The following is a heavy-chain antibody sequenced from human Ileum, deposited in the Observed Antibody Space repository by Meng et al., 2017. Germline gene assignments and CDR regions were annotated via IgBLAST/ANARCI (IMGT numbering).Heavy chain of an antibody. D-gene: IGHD3-10*01. J-gene: IGHJ4*02. Sequence: QVHHQQGGLGLLNPSEPLSLPCTVYGASFTGYSWTWIRQSPGKGLEWIGEVNHDGGTNYSPSLKSRVIISIDTSKNQFSLKLTAVTATDAAVYYCAREGSWFGADYWGQGTLVTVSS. CDR3: AREGSWFGADY. V-gene: IGHV4-34*02. CDR1: GASFTGYS. CDR2: VNHDGGT.